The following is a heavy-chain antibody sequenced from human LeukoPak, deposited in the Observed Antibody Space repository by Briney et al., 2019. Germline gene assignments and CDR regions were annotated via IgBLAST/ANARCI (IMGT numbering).Heavy chain of an antibody. V-gene: IGHV1-69*13. Sequence: SVKVSCKASGGTFSSYAISWVRQAPGQGLEWMGGIIPIFGTANYAQKFQGRVTITADESTSTAYMELSSLRSEDTAVYYCARLYSSSWYLTGGFWFDPWGQGTLVTVSS. J-gene: IGHJ5*02. D-gene: IGHD6-13*01. CDR2: IIPIFGTA. CDR1: GGTFSSYA. CDR3: ARLYSSSWYLTGGFWFDP.